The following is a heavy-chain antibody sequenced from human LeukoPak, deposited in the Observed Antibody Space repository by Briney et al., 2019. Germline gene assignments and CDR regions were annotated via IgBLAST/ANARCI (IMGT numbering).Heavy chain of an antibody. CDR1: GGSISSTSYY. CDR3: ARLLRVGYCSTTTCNWFDP. D-gene: IGHD2-2*03. V-gene: IGHV4-39*07. Sequence: SETLSLTCVVSGGSISSTSYYWGWIRQPPGKGQEWIGSIYYSGSTYYSPSLKSRVTISVDTSKNQFSLKLSSVTAADTAVYYCARLLRVGYCSTTTCNWFDPWGQGTLVTVSS. J-gene: IGHJ5*02. CDR2: IYYSGST.